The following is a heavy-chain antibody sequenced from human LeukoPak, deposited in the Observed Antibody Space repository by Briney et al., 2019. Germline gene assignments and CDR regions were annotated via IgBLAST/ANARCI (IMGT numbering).Heavy chain of an antibody. V-gene: IGHV1-2*02. CDR2: INPNSGGT. Sequence: GASVKVSCKASGYTFTGYYMHWVRQAPGQGLEWMGWINPNSGGTNYAQKFQGRVTMTRDTSISTAYMELSRLRSDDTAVYYCARDGGNRGRYCSGGSCYGIPYYYYMDVWGKGTTVTISS. CDR1: GYTFTGYY. D-gene: IGHD2-15*01. J-gene: IGHJ6*03. CDR3: ARDGGNRGRYCSGGSCYGIPYYYYMDV.